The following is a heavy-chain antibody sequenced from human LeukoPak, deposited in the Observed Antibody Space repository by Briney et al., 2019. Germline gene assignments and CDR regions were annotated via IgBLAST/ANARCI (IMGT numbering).Heavy chain of an antibody. CDR1: SDSISNYY. CDR3: ARHHYDSTHDAFDI. Sequence: SETLSLTCTVSSDSISNYYWSWIRQPPGEGLEWFAYIYYTGSANYNPSLKSRVTISVDTSKNQFSLKLNSVTAADTAVYYCARHHYDSTHDAFDIWGQGTMVTVSS. J-gene: IGHJ3*02. CDR2: IYYTGSA. V-gene: IGHV4-59*13. D-gene: IGHD3-22*01.